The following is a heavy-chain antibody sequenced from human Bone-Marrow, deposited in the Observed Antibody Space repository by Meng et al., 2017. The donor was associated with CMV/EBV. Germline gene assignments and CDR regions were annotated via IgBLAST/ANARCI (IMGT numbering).Heavy chain of an antibody. D-gene: IGHD3-3*01. V-gene: IGHV3-21*01. CDR2: ISSRSYYI. CDR3: ARPALYYDFWSGSRGRIRDDAFDI. CDR1: GFSFSCHS. J-gene: IGHJ3*02. Sequence: GGSLRLSCAASGFSFSCHSMNWVRQAPGKGLEWVSFISSRSYYIYYADSVKGRFTISRDNAKKSLFSQVKSLRVEDTAVYYCARPALYYDFWSGSRGRIRDDAFDIWGQGTMVTVAS.